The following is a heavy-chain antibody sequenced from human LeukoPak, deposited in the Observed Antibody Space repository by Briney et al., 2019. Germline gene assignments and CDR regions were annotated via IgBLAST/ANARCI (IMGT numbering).Heavy chain of an antibody. V-gene: IGHV3-15*01. CDR1: GLTFSNAW. Sequence: GGPLRLSCEVSGLTFSNAWMSGVRQAPGKGLAWVGRIKIKTDGGTTDYAAPVKGRFTISRDDSNNTLYLQMNSLKTEDTAVYYCTTGITMVRGVIHLIDYWGQGTLVTVSS. J-gene: IGHJ4*02. CDR2: IKIKTDGGTT. D-gene: IGHD3-10*01. CDR3: TTGITMVRGVIHLIDY.